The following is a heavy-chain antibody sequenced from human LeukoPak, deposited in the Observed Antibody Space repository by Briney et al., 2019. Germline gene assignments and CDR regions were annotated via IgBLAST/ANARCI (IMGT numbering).Heavy chain of an antibody. V-gene: IGHV3-30*18. D-gene: IGHD2/OR15-2a*01. CDR1: GFTFSSYG. CDR3: AKELSGFWYFDY. J-gene: IGHJ4*02. Sequence: GRSLRLSCAASGFTFSSYGMHWVRQAPGKGLEGVAVISYDGSNKYYADSVKGRFTISRDNSKNTLYLQMNSLRAEDTAVYYCAKELSGFWYFDYWGQGTLVTVSS. CDR2: ISYDGSNK.